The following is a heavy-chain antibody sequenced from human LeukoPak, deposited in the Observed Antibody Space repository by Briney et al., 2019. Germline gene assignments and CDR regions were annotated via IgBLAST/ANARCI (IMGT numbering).Heavy chain of an antibody. V-gene: IGHV4-39*01. Sequence: PSETLSLTCTVSGGSVSSSSSYWGWIRQPPGKGLEWIAIMYYSGSTYYNPSLKSRVTISVDTSKNQFSLKLSSVTAADTAVYYCARISSGWNVVDYWGQGTLVTVSS. CDR3: ARISSGWNVVDY. CDR2: MYYSGST. J-gene: IGHJ4*02. D-gene: IGHD6-19*01. CDR1: GGSVSSSSSY.